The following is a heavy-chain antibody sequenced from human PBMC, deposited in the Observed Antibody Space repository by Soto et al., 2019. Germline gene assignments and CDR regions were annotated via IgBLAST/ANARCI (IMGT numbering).Heavy chain of an antibody. CDR3: GRVYGTYYDALTGLWGGHFDS. Sequence: QVQLVQSGAEEKQPGASVKVSCKASGYSFSNTYVVWVRQAPGQGLEWMGVINPAGGSTTYAQKFQDRVTMPRDTSASTVYIELTSLISEDTAVFYGGRVYGTYYDALTGLWGGHFDSWGQVTQVTVSS. V-gene: IGHV1-46*03. CDR1: GYSFSNTY. J-gene: IGHJ4*02. CDR2: INPAGGST. D-gene: IGHD3-9*01.